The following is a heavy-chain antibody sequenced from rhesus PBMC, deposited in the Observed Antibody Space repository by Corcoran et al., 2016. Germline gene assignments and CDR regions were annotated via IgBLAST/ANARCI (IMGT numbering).Heavy chain of an antibody. CDR3: ARVRTTGLRYGLDS. CDR2: IYGSSTST. J-gene: IGHJ6*01. D-gene: IGHD4-29*01. V-gene: IGHV4S10*01. Sequence: VQLQESAPGVVTPSETLSLTCPVSGGSISDSSRWCCIRLPPGTGLEWSGYIYGSSTSTNDNPSLKSRVTISKDTSKNQFSLKVSSVTAADTAVYYCARVRTTGLRYGLDSWGQGVVVTVSS. CDR1: GGSISDSSR.